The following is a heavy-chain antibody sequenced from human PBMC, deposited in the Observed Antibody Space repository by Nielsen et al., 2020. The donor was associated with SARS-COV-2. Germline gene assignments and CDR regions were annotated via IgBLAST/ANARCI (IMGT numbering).Heavy chain of an antibody. Sequence: GESLKISCAASGFTFSSYGMHWVRQAPGKGLEWVAVIWYDGSNKYYADSVKGRFTISRDNSTNTLYLQMNSLRAEDTAVYYCEKDMRIAVAGALLDVWGQGTTVTVSS. V-gene: IGHV3-33*06. J-gene: IGHJ6*02. CDR3: EKDMRIAVAGALLDV. CDR1: GFTFSSYG. D-gene: IGHD6-19*01. CDR2: IWYDGSNK.